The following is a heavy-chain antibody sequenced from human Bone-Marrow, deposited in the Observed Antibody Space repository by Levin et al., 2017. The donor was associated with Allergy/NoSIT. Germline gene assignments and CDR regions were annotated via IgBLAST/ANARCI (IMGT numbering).Heavy chain of an antibody. D-gene: IGHD2/OR15-2a*01. V-gene: IGHV5-10-1*01. J-gene: IGHJ3*02. CDR3: ASPHTTTFSFDI. Sequence: GGSLRLSCKGSGYTFPNFWISWVRQTPDKGLEWLGRIDPSDSYTNYSPSFQGHVTISTDKSLSTAYLHWNSLRASDTAIYYCASPHTTTFSFDIWGQETMVTVSS. CDR1: GYTFPNFW. CDR2: IDPSDSYT.